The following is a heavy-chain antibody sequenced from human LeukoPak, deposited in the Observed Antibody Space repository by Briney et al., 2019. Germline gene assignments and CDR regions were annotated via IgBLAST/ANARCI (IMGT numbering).Heavy chain of an antibody. V-gene: IGHV3-23*01. CDR3: AKDRNSWPTNFDS. CDR1: GLTFSTYA. CDR2: ISSSGGTT. J-gene: IGHJ4*02. Sequence: GGSLRLSCAASGLTFSTYAVNWVRQAPGKGLEWVSAISSSGGTTYYADSVKGRFSISRDNSKNTLYLQMNSLRAEDTAVCYCAKDRNSWPTNFDSWGQGTLVTVSA. D-gene: IGHD2-15*01.